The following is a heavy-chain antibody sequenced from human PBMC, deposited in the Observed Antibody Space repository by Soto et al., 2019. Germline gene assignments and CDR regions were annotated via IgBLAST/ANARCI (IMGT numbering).Heavy chain of an antibody. CDR1: GFTFSSYG. CDR2: ISYDGSNK. CDR3: AKDQPAYCGGDCQADY. D-gene: IGHD2-21*02. V-gene: IGHV3-30*18. J-gene: IGHJ4*02. Sequence: QVQLVESGGGVVQPGRSLRLSCAASGFTFSSYGMHWVRQAPGKGLEWVAVISYDGSNKYYADSVKGRFTISRDNSKNTLYLQMNRLRAEDTAVYYCAKDQPAYCGGDCQADYWGQGTLVTVSS.